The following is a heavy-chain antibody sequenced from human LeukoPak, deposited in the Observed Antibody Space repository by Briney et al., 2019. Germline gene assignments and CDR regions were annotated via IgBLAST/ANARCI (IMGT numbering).Heavy chain of an antibody. Sequence: GGSLRLSCAASGFTFSSYSMNWVRQAPGKGLEWVSSISSSSSYIYYADSVKGRFTISRDNVKNSLYLQMNSLRAEDTAVYYCARDEGYCSSTSCYFVDYWGQGTLVTVSS. V-gene: IGHV3-21*01. CDR3: ARDEGYCSSTSCYFVDY. J-gene: IGHJ4*02. CDR2: ISSSSSYI. CDR1: GFTFSSYS. D-gene: IGHD2-2*01.